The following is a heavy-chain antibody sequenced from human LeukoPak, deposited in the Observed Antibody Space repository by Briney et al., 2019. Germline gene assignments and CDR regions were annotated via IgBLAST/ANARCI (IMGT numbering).Heavy chain of an antibody. J-gene: IGHJ6*02. CDR1: GFTFSSYS. CDR3: ARKDSNRMSYYYYGMDV. Sequence: GGSLRLSCAASGFTFSSYSMNWVRQAPGKGLEWVSYISSSSSTIYYADSVKGRFTISRDNAKNSLYLQMNSLRAEDTAVYYCARKDSNRMSYYYYGMDVWGQGTTVTVSS. V-gene: IGHV3-48*01. CDR2: ISSSSSTI. D-gene: IGHD4-11*01.